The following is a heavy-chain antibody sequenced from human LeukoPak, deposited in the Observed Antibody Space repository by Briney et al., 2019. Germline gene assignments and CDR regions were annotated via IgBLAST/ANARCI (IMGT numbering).Heavy chain of an antibody. Sequence: GGSLRLSCEASGLTFSSHAMNWVRQAPGKGLEWVSGISSSGSGGSIHYADSVMGRFPISRDNSKNTLHLQMNSLRAEDTGIYYCAKEKTGWSGVIDSWGQGTQVTVSS. CDR3: AKEKTGWSGVIDS. CDR2: ISSSGSGGSI. J-gene: IGHJ4*02. V-gene: IGHV3-23*01. CDR1: GLTFSSHA. D-gene: IGHD6-19*01.